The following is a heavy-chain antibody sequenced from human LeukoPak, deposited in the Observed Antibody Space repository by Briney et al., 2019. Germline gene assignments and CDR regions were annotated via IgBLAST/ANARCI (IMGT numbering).Heavy chain of an antibody. V-gene: IGHV3-30-3*01. CDR3: ARTDFDY. Sequence: RSLRLSCAASGFTFSSYAMHWVRQAPGKGLEWVAVISYDGSNKYYADSVKGRFTISRDSSKNTLYLQMNSLRAEDTAVYYCARTDFDYWGQGTLVTVSS. CDR1: GFTFSSYA. J-gene: IGHJ4*02. CDR2: ISYDGSNK.